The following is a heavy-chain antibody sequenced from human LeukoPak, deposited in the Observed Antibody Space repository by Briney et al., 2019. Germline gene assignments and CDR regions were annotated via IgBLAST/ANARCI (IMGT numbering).Heavy chain of an antibody. J-gene: IGHJ3*02. CDR2: IRFDGRDK. CDR3: AREGGIVVAGSSYAFDI. D-gene: IGHD6-19*01. V-gene: IGHV3-30*02. Sequence: QTGGSLRLSCAASGFTFSSYGMNWVRQAPGKGLEWVAFIRFDGRDKYYADSVKGRFTISRDNSKSTLDLQMNSLRVEDTAVYYCAREGGIVVAGSSYAFDIWGQGTMVTVSS. CDR1: GFTFSSYG.